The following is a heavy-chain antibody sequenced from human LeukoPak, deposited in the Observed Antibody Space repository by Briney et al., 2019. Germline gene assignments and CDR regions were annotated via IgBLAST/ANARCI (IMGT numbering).Heavy chain of an antibody. Sequence: SETLSLTCTVSDGSIRSSTDYWGWIRQSPGKGLEWIGSLYFRGITYYNPSLKSQVTISVDTSKNQFSLKLSSVTAADTAVYYCARVVAAAVHPFDYWGQGTLVTVSS. V-gene: IGHV4-39*07. J-gene: IGHJ4*02. CDR2: LYFRGIT. D-gene: IGHD6-13*01. CDR3: ARVVAAAVHPFDY. CDR1: DGSIRSSTDY.